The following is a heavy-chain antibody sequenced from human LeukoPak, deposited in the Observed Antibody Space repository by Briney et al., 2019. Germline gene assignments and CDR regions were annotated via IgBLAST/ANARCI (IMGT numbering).Heavy chain of an antibody. CDR3: AKRAVAAAYYYYGMDV. Sequence: PSETLSLTCAVYGGSFSGYYWSWIRQPPGKGLEWIGEINHSGSTNYNPSLKSRVTTSVDTSKNQFSLKLSSVTAADTAVYYCAKRAVAAAYYYYGMDVWGQGTTVTVSS. V-gene: IGHV4-34*01. D-gene: IGHD6-19*01. J-gene: IGHJ6*02. CDR1: GGSFSGYY. CDR2: INHSGST.